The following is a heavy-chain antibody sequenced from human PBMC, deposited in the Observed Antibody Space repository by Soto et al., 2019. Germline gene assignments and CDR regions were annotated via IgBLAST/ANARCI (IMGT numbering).Heavy chain of an antibody. V-gene: IGHV4-39*01. D-gene: IGHD2-15*01. CDR3: ATGLGYCSGGSCYPFFDY. CDR2: IYYSGST. CDR1: GSPISSSSYY. Sequence: PSETLSLTCTVSGSPISSSSYYWGWIRQPPGKGLEWIGSIYYSGSTYYNPSLKSRVTISVDTSKNHFSLKLSSVTAADTAVYYCATGLGYCSGGSCYPFFDYWGQGTLVTVSS. J-gene: IGHJ4*02.